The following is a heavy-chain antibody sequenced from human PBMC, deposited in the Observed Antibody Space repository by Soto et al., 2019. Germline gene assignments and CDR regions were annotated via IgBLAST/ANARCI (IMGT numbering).Heavy chain of an antibody. CDR3: AKFPFGSSIFCFDS. Sequence: EVRLVESGGGLVQPGGSLRLSCAASGFSVSSNYMSWVRQAPEKGLEWVSVLYSGGSTYYADSVKGRFTISRHDSKNTLYLQMNSLRPEDTAVYYCAKFPFGSSIFCFDSWGQGTLVTVSS. CDR2: LYSGGST. J-gene: IGHJ4*02. V-gene: IGHV3-53*04. D-gene: IGHD6-6*01. CDR1: GFSVSSNY.